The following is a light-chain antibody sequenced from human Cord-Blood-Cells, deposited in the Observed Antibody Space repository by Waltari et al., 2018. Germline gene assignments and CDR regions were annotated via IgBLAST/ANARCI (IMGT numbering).Light chain of an antibody. CDR3: QQYDNLLIT. Sequence: VIWMTQSQSLLSAYTGDRVTISCRMSQGISSYLAWYQQKPGKAPKLLIYDASNLETGVPSRFSGSGSGTDFTFTISSLQLEDIATYYCQQYDNLLITFGQGTRLEIK. J-gene: IGKJ5*01. CDR2: DAS. V-gene: IGKV1D-8*03. CDR1: QGISSY.